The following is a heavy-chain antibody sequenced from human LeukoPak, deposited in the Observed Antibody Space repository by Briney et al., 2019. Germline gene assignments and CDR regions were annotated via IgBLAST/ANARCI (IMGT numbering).Heavy chain of an antibody. CDR3: AREAWDYDSSGYYYPFDY. CDR1: GYTFTSYY. V-gene: IGHV1-46*01. J-gene: IGHJ4*02. D-gene: IGHD3-22*01. CDR2: INPSRDST. Sequence: ASVKVSCKASGYTFTSYYMHWVRQAPGQGLEWMGIINPSRDSTSYAQKFQGRVTMTRDTSTSTVYMELSSLRSEDTAVYYCAREAWDYDSSGYYYPFDYWGQGTLVTVSS.